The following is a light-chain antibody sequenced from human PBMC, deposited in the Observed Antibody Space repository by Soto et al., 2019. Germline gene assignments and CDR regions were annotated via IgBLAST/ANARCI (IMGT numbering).Light chain of an antibody. Sequence: EIVLTQSPATLSLSPGERAPLSCRASQSVSSYLAWYQQKPGQAPRLLVYDASNRATGIPARFSGSGSGIDFTLTISSLEPEDFAIYYCQQRSNFGQGTRLEI. V-gene: IGKV3-11*01. CDR2: DAS. J-gene: IGKJ5*01. CDR1: QSVSSY. CDR3: QQRSN.